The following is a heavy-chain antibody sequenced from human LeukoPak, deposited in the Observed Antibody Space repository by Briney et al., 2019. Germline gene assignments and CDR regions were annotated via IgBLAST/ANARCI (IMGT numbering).Heavy chain of an antibody. Sequence: GESLKISCKGSGYSFTSYWIGWVRQMPGKGLEWMGIIYPGDSDTRYSPSFQGQVTISAAKSISTAYLQWSSLKASDTAMYYCARQRVAAAGSIWFDPWGQGTLVTVSS. CDR1: GYSFTSYW. D-gene: IGHD6-13*01. CDR2: IYPGDSDT. CDR3: ARQRVAAAGSIWFDP. V-gene: IGHV5-51*01. J-gene: IGHJ5*02.